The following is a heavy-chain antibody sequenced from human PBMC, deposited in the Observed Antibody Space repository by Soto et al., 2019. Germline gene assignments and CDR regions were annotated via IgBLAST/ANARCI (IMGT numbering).Heavy chain of an antibody. CDR3: ARDGQWLPRDVLRSSDYVDY. J-gene: IGHJ4*02. D-gene: IGHD6-19*01. Sequence: QVQLVESGGGVVQPGRSLRLSCAASGFNFSSYVMNWVRQAPGKGLEWVAVIWYDGGNKYYADSVKGHFSISRDNSTNTLYPQMNRLRAEDTAVYYCARDGQWLPRDVLRSSDYVDYWGQGTLVTVSS. V-gene: IGHV3-33*01. CDR2: IWYDGGNK. CDR1: GFNFSSYV.